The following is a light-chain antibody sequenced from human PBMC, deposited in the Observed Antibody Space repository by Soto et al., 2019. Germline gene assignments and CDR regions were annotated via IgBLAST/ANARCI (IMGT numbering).Light chain of an antibody. J-gene: IGLJ2*01. Sequence: SYELTQPLSVSVALGQTARITCGGNNIGSKNVHWYQLNPGQAPVLVIYRDTNRPSGIPERLSGSNSGNTATLAISRAQAGDDADYYCQVWDSSTVVFGGGTKVTVL. V-gene: IGLV3-9*01. CDR3: QVWDSSTVV. CDR1: NIGSKN. CDR2: RDT.